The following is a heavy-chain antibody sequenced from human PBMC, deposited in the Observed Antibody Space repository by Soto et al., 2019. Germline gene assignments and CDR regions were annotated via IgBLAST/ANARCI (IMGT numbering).Heavy chain of an antibody. D-gene: IGHD2-21*02. Sequence: QVQLQESGPGLVKPSQTLSLTCTVSGGSISSGDYYWSWIRQPPGKGLEWIGYIYYSGSTYYNPSLKSRVTISVDTSKNQFYLKLSSVTAADTAVYYCAREMVVTPYYYYYGMDVWGQGTTVTVSS. CDR2: IYYSGST. CDR3: AREMVVTPYYYYYGMDV. J-gene: IGHJ6*02. V-gene: IGHV4-30-4*01. CDR1: GGSISSGDYY.